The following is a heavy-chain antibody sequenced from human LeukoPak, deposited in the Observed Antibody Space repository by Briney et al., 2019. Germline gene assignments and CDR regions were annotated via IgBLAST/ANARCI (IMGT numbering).Heavy chain of an antibody. D-gene: IGHD2-2*01. V-gene: IGHV1-18*01. Sequence: ASVKVSCKGSGYTFTSYGISWVRPAAGQGLEGMGWISAYNGNTNYAQQLQGRVTMTTDTSTSTAYMELRSLRPDDTAVYYCARGRGRYCSSTSCLIQGDYWGQGTLVTVSS. CDR3: ARGRGRYCSSTSCLIQGDY. J-gene: IGHJ4*02. CDR2: ISAYNGNT. CDR1: GYTFTSYG.